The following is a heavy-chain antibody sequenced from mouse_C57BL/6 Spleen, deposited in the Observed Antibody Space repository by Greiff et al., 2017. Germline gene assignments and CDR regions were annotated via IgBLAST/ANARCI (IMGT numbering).Heavy chain of an antibody. Sequence: EVQLQESGPELVKPGASVKIPCKASGYTFTDYNMDWVKQSHGKSLEWIGDINPNNGGTIYNQKFKGKATLTVDKSSSTAYMELRSLTSEDTAVYYCASGDDYPLAYWGQGTLVTVSA. CDR2: INPNNGGT. D-gene: IGHD2-4*01. CDR1: GYTFTDYN. CDR3: ASGDDYPLAY. V-gene: IGHV1-18*01. J-gene: IGHJ3*01.